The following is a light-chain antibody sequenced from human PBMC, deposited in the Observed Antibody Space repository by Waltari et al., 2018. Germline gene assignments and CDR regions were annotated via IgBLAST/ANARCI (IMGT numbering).Light chain of an antibody. Sequence: QSVLTQPPSVSAAPGQRVTIPCSGGSSNIGKNYVSWYRQFPGSAPKLLIYEGTGRPAGGPGRFSGSKSGTSATQDITGLQPGDEAEYYCGTWDSALSGAVFGGGTLLTVL. CDR3: GTWDSALSGAV. CDR2: EGT. V-gene: IGLV1-51*02. J-gene: IGLJ7*01. CDR1: SSNIGKNY.